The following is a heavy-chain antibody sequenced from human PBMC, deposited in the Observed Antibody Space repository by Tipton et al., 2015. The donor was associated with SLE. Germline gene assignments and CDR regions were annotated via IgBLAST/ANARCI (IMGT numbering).Heavy chain of an antibody. V-gene: IGHV4-39*07. J-gene: IGHJ4*02. CDR3: ARGPEQQWLALFDY. Sequence: TLSLTCTVSGGSISSSSYYWGWIRQPPGKGLEWIGSIYYSGSTYYNPSLKSRVTISVDTSKNQFSLKLSSVTAADTAVYYCARGPEQQWLALFDYWGQGTLVTVSS. CDR1: GGSISSSSYY. D-gene: IGHD6-19*01. CDR2: IYYSGST.